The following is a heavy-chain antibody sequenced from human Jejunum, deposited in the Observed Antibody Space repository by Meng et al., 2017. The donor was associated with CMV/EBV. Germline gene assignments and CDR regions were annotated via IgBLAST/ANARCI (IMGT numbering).Heavy chain of an antibody. V-gene: IGHV3-7*01. J-gene: IGHJ4*02. CDR1: GFTFSNYF. CDR2: IKEDGSQK. CDR3: VRPEGNGWFRDAY. D-gene: IGHD6-19*01. Sequence: SGFTFSNYFLTWVRQAPGKGLEWVANIKEDGSQKYYVDSVEGRFTISRDNAKNSLYLQMNSLRVEDTAVYYCVRPEGNGWFRDAYWGQGTLVTVSS.